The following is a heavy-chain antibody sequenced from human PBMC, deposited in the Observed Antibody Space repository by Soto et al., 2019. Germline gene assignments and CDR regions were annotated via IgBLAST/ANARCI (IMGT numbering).Heavy chain of an antibody. V-gene: IGHV1-69*13. CDR1: GGTFSSYA. J-gene: IGHJ6*02. CDR2: IIPIFGTA. D-gene: IGHD3-22*01. Sequence: SVKVSCKASGGTFSSYAISWVRQAPGQGLEWMGGIIPIFGTANYAQKFQGRVTITADESTSTAYMELSSLRSEDTAVYYCARDQGGYDSSEYYYYGMDVWGQGTTVTVSS. CDR3: ARDQGGYDSSEYYYYGMDV.